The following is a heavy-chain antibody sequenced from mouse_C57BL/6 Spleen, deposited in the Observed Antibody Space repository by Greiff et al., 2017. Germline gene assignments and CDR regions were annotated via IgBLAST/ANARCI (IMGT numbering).Heavy chain of an antibody. V-gene: IGHV10-1*01. Sequence: EVQVVESGGGLVQPKGSLTLSCAASGFSFNTYAMNWVRQAPVQGLEWVARIGSKSNNSATYYAVSVKDRFTISRDDSESRLYLQMNNLKTEDTAMYYCVRDCYGTLDYWGQGTTLTVSS. J-gene: IGHJ2*01. CDR2: IGSKSNNSAT. CDR1: GFSFNTYA. CDR3: VRDCYGTLDY. D-gene: IGHD1-1*01.